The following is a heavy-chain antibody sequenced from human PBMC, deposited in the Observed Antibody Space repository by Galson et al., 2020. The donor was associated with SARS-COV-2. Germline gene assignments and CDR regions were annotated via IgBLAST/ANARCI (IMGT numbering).Heavy chain of an antibody. CDR3: GRAREYIGRRYCDL. V-gene: IGHV3-72*01. Sequence: QLGESLKISCAASGFTFSDHYMDWVRQAPGKGLEWVGRTRNKANGYTREYAASVKGRFTISRDDSTNSLYLQMNSLQTEDTAVYFCGRAREYIGRRYCDLWGQGTLGAVSS. CDR2: TRNKANGYTR. J-gene: IGHJ5*02. D-gene: IGHD5-12*01. CDR1: GFTFSDHY.